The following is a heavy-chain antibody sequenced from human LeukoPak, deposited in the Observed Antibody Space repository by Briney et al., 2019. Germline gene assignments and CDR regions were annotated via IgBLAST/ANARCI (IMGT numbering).Heavy chain of an antibody. Sequence: ASVKVSCKASGYTFTSYGISWVRQAPGQGLEWMGWISAYNGNTNYAQKLQGRVTMTTDTSTSTAYMELRSLRSDDTAVYYCARYSSGWYWGSIDFDYWGQGTLVTVSS. D-gene: IGHD6-19*01. CDR1: GYTFTSYG. CDR3: ARYSSGWYWGSIDFDY. J-gene: IGHJ4*02. V-gene: IGHV1-18*01. CDR2: ISAYNGNT.